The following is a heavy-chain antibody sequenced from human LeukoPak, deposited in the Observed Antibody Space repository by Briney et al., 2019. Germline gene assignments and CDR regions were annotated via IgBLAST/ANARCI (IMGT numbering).Heavy chain of an antibody. CDR1: GYTFTSYG. Sequence: ASVKVSRKASGYTFTSYGISWVRQAPGQGLEWMGWISGYNGNTNYAQQKLQSRVTMTTDTSTSTAYMELRSLRSDDTAVYYCARDLKRGYSSGRYSWGTGSSNDYWGQGTLVTVSS. CDR2: ISGYNGNT. D-gene: IGHD6-19*01. V-gene: IGHV1-18*01. CDR3: ARDLKRGYSSGRYSWGTGSSNDY. J-gene: IGHJ4*02.